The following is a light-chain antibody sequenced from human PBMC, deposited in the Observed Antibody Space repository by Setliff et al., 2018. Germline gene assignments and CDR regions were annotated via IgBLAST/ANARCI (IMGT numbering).Light chain of an antibody. V-gene: IGLV2-8*01. J-gene: IGLJ1*01. CDR1: SSDVGGYKY. CDR2: EVT. Sequence: QSVLTQPPSASGSPGQSVTISCTGTSSDVGGYKYVSWFQQHPGKAPKLMIYEVTKRPSGVPDRFSGSKSGNTASLTVSVLQAEDEADYYCTSYAGSNNYVFGTGTKAPS. CDR3: TSYAGSNNYV.